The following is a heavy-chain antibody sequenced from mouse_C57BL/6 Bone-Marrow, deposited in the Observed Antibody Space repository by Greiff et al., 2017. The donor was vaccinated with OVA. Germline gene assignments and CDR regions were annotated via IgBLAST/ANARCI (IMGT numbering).Heavy chain of an antibody. CDR1: GYTFTSYW. D-gene: IGHD2-1*01. J-gene: IGHJ4*01. CDR2: LHPNSGST. Sequence: QVQLQQPGAELVKPGASVKLSCKASGYTFTSYWLHWVKQRPGQGLAWIGMLHPNSGSTNYNEKFKRKATLTVDKSSSTAYMQLSSLTSEDSAVYYCAIYYGNYYAMDYWGQGTSVTVSS. CDR3: AIYYGNYYAMDY. V-gene: IGHV1-64*01.